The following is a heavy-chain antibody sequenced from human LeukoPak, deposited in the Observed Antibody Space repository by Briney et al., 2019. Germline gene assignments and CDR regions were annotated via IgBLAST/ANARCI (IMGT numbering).Heavy chain of an antibody. V-gene: IGHV1-18*01. Sequence: GASVKVSCKASGYIFTNYGISWVRQAPGQGLEWMGWISAYNGDTNYAQKFQGRVTLTTDTSTSTASMEMRSLRSDDTAVYYCARRSYYYDSSGYYYWAFDYWGQGTLVTVSS. J-gene: IGHJ4*02. CDR2: ISAYNGDT. D-gene: IGHD3-22*01. CDR3: ARRSYYYDSSGYYYWAFDY. CDR1: GYIFTNYG.